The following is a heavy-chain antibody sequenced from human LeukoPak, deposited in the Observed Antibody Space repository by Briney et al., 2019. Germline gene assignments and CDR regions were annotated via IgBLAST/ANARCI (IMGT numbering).Heavy chain of an antibody. V-gene: IGHV3-30*03. CDR1: GFTSSSYG. Sequence: PRRSLRLSSAASGFTSSSYGMHWVRQAPRKGLEWVALISYDGSNKYSADSVKRRFTIPRDTSKSTLYLQKNTPREEDTVVYYVATDQEGIAVAGVYYYYGMGVWGQEAT. J-gene: IGHJ6*01. D-gene: IGHD6-19*01. CDR2: ISYDGSNK. CDR3: ATDQEGIAVAGVYYYYGMGV.